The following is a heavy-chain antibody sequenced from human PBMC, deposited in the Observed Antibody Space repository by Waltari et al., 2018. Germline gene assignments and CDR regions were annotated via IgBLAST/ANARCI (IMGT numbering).Heavy chain of an antibody. CDR3: ARFQEDSGSYYNPQWDY. CDR2: IIPIFGTA. J-gene: IGHJ4*02. CDR1: GGTFSSYA. Sequence: QVQLVQSGAEVKKPGSSVKVSCKASGGTFSSYAISWVRQAPGQGLEWMGGIIPIFGTANYAQKCQGRVTITADESTSTAYMELSSLRSEDTAVYYCARFQEDSGSYYNPQWDYWGQGTLVTVSS. D-gene: IGHD3-10*01. V-gene: IGHV1-69*13.